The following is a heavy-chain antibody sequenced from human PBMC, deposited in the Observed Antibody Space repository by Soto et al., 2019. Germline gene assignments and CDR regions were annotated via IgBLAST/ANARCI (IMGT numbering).Heavy chain of an antibody. J-gene: IGHJ4*02. CDR1: GFTFTSNS. Sequence: GSLRLSCAASGFTFTSNSMNWVRQAPGKGLEWISYITSSSSTIYYADSVKGRFTISRDNAKNSLYLQMNSLRDDDTAVYYCARGRVGTAYFDYWGQGALVTVSS. D-gene: IGHD2-21*02. CDR2: ITSSSSTI. CDR3: ARGRVGTAYFDY. V-gene: IGHV3-48*02.